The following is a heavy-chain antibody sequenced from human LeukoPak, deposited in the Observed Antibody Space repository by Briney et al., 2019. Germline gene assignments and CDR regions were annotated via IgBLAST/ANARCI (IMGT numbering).Heavy chain of an antibody. Sequence: GRSLRLSCAASGFTFSSYGMHWVRQAPGKGLEWVAVISYDGSNKYYADSVKGRFTISRDNSKNTLYLQMNSLRAEDTAVYYCAKDVGPRDGYFGYWGQGTLVTVS. J-gene: IGHJ4*02. CDR3: AKDVGPRDGYFGY. D-gene: IGHD5-24*01. CDR2: ISYDGSNK. CDR1: GFTFSSYG. V-gene: IGHV3-30*18.